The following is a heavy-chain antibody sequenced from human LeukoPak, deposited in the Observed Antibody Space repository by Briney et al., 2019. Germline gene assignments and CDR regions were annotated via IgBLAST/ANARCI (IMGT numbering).Heavy chain of an antibody. CDR1: GASITSYY. Sequence: SETLSLTCTVSGASITSYYWSWIRQPPGGGLEWIGYVYYSGSTNYNPSLKSRVTISVDTSKNQFSLKLTSVTAADTALYYCARATTAYCTGGICPNLDYRGQGTLVTVST. D-gene: IGHD2-8*02. CDR3: ARATTAYCTGGICPNLDY. V-gene: IGHV4-59*01. J-gene: IGHJ4*02. CDR2: VYYSGST.